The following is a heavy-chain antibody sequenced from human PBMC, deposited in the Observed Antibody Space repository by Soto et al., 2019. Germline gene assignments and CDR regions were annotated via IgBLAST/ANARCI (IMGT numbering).Heavy chain of an antibody. CDR1: GFTLSSYW. J-gene: IGHJ4*02. V-gene: IGHV3-7*01. CDR3: ARTPWGLAGIDY. CDR2: IKQDGSEK. D-gene: IGHD6-19*01. Sequence: PGGSLRLSCLASGFTLSSYWMSWVRQAPGRGLEWVANIKQDGSEKYYVDSVKGRFTISRDSAENSLYLQMNSLRAEDTAVYYCARTPWGLAGIDYWGKGPLVTVSS.